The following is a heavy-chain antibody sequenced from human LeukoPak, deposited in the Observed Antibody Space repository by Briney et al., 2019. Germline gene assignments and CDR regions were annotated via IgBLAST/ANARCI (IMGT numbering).Heavy chain of an antibody. Sequence: GASVKVSCKASGGTFSSYAISWVRQAPGQGLEWMGGIIPIFATANYAQKFQGRVTITADESTSTAYMELSSLRSEDTAVYYCWGGGWKKPFDYWGQGTLVTVSS. CDR3: WGGGWKKPFDY. CDR2: IIPIFATA. J-gene: IGHJ4*02. V-gene: IGHV1-69*13. CDR1: GGTFSSYA. D-gene: IGHD2-21*01.